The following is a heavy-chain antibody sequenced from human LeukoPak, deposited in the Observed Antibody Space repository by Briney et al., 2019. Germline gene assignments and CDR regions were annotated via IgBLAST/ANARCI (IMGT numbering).Heavy chain of an antibody. Sequence: ASVEVSCKASGYTFTSYGISWVRQAPGQGLEWMGWISAYNGSTNYAQKLQGRVTMTTDTSTSTAYMELRSLRSDDTAVNYCAREGPYDYVWGSYRYTGSWFDPWGQGTLVTVSS. J-gene: IGHJ5*02. CDR2: ISAYNGST. V-gene: IGHV1-18*01. CDR1: GYTFTSYG. D-gene: IGHD3-16*02. CDR3: AREGPYDYVWGSYRYTGSWFDP.